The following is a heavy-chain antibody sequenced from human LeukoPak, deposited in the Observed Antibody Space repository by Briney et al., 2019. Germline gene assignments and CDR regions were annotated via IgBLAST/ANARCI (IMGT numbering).Heavy chain of an antibody. CDR3: ARSENTAMVI. CDR1: GCRFPSYW. V-gene: IGHV5-10-1*01. CDR2: IDPIDSYT. D-gene: IGHD5-18*01. J-gene: IGHJ4*02. Sequence: GESLKISCKASGCRFPSYWITWVRQMPGKGLEWMGGIDPIDSYTTYSPSFQGHVTISADKSIATVYLQWSSLKASDTAMYYCARSENTAMVIWGQGTLVTVSS.